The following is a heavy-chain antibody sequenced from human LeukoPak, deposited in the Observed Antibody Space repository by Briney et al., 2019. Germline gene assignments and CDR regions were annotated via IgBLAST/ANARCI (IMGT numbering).Heavy chain of an antibody. CDR2: IDNDGGST. Sequence: GGSLRLSCAASGFTFHSYWMHWVRQAPGKGLVWVSRIDNDGGSTTYADSVKGRFTISRDNAKNTLYLRMNSVRAEDTAVYYCARSSFPYYFDYWGQGTLVTVSS. CDR3: ARSSFPYYFDY. J-gene: IGHJ4*02. D-gene: IGHD3-16*01. CDR1: GFTFHSYW. V-gene: IGHV3-74*01.